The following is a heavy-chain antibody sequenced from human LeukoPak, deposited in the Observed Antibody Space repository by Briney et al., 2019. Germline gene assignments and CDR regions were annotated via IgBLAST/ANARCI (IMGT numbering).Heavy chain of an antibody. Sequence: PGRSLRLSCAASGFTFDDYAMHWVRQAPGKGLEWVSSISSSSSYIYYADSVKGRFTISRDNAKNSLYLQMNSLRAEDTAVYYCAKEGPPGYSYGYYFDYWGQGTLVTVSS. D-gene: IGHD5-18*01. V-gene: IGHV3-21*01. J-gene: IGHJ4*02. CDR1: GFTFDDYA. CDR2: ISSSSSYI. CDR3: AKEGPPGYSYGYYFDY.